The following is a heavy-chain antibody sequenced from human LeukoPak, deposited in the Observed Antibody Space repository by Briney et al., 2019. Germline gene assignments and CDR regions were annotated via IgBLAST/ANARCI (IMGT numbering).Heavy chain of an antibody. Sequence: GSSVKVSCKASGGTFPNYAITWVRQAPGQGLEWMGWINPKSGGTNYAQKFQGRVTMTRDTSISTAYMDMSSLRSDDTAVYYCARNLWFGESSDAFDMWGQGTMVTVSS. CDR1: GGTFPNYA. CDR3: ARNLWFGESSDAFDM. D-gene: IGHD3-10*01. V-gene: IGHV1-2*02. CDR2: INPKSGGT. J-gene: IGHJ3*02.